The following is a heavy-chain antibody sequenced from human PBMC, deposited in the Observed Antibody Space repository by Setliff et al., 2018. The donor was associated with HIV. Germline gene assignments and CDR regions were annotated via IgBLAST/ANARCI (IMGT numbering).Heavy chain of an antibody. CDR1: GFTFSTYG. Sequence: PGGSLRLSCAASGFTFSTYGMYWVRRAPGKGLEWVSFIQFDGSQKYYADSVKGRLTISRDNSKNTLYLQMSSLRAEDTAVYYCAKGDTWADYFDHWGQGTLVTVS. J-gene: IGHJ4*02. V-gene: IGHV3-30*02. CDR2: IQFDGSQK. D-gene: IGHD1-26*01. CDR3: AKGDTWADYFDH.